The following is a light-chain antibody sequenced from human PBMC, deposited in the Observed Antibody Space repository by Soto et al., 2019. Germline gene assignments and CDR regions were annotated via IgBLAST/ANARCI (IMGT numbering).Light chain of an antibody. Sequence: QSALTQPASVSGSPGQSITISCTGTSSDVGGYNYVSWYQQHPGKAPKFMIYDVSNRPSGVSDRLSGSKSGNTASLTISGLQAEDEAEYYCSSYTTSNTRQIVFGTGTKVTVL. CDR2: DVS. J-gene: IGLJ1*01. CDR1: SSDVGGYNY. CDR3: SSYTTSNTRQIV. V-gene: IGLV2-14*01.